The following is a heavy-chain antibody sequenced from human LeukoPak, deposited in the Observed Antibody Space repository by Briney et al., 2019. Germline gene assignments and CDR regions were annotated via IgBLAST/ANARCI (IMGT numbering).Heavy chain of an antibody. D-gene: IGHD3-16*01. V-gene: IGHV3-11*04. Sequence: PGGSLRLSCAASGFSFSDYYMSWIRQAPGKGLEWISYISSSGTTKYHADSVKARFTISRDNAKNSLYLQMNSLRAEDTAVYYCARGVMITFGGVKESGYFYGMDVWGQGTTVTVSS. J-gene: IGHJ6*02. CDR3: ARGVMITFGGVKESGYFYGMDV. CDR2: ISSSGTTK. CDR1: GFSFSDYY.